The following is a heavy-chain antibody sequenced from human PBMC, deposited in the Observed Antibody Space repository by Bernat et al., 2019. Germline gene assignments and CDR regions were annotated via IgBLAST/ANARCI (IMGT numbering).Heavy chain of an antibody. CDR2: IRSKTYGGKT. J-gene: IGHJ6*02. D-gene: IGHD3-22*01. Sequence: EVQLVESGGGLVQPGRSLRLSCTASGSTFGDYAMSWFRQAPGTGLEWVGFIRSKTYGGKTEYAETVKGRFTISRDDAKSIAYLQMNSLKTEDTAVYYCTRVHSGYYSIYGMDVWGQGTTVTVSS. CDR3: TRVHSGYYSIYGMDV. CDR1: GSTFGDYA. V-gene: IGHV3-49*03.